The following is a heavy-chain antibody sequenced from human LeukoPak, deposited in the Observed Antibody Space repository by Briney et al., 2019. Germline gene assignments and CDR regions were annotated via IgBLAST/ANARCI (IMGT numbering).Heavy chain of an antibody. J-gene: IGHJ4*02. D-gene: IGHD2-15*01. Sequence: SQTLSLTCAISGDSVSSNGAAWNWSRQSPSRGLEWLGRTYYRSKWYNDYAVSVKSRITINPDTSKNQFSLQLNSVTPEDTAVYYCAREYCSGGSCRGGFDYWGQGTLVTVSS. CDR2: TYYRSKWYN. CDR1: GDSVSSNGAA. CDR3: AREYCSGGSCRGGFDY. V-gene: IGHV6-1*01.